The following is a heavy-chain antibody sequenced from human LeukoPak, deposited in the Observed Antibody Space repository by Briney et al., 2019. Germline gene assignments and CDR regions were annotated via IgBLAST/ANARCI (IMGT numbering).Heavy chain of an antibody. V-gene: IGHV1-46*01. CDR1: EYTFTSYY. D-gene: IGHD2-21*02. CDR2: INPSGGST. J-gene: IGHJ6*02. Sequence: GASVNVSCKASEYTFTSYYMHWVRQAPGQGREWMGIINPSGGSTSYAQKFQGRVTMTRDTSTSTVYMELRRRRTVGTAVYYCARTGGDDYYYGMDVWGQGTTVTVSS. CDR3: ARTGGDDYYYGMDV.